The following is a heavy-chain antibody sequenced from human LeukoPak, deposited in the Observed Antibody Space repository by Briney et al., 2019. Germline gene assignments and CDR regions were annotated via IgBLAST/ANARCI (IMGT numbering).Heavy chain of an antibody. J-gene: IGHJ4*02. Sequence: GGSLRLSCAASGFSISSHFMTWVRQAPGKGLEWVSVIYTGGITHYADSVAGRFTISRDNSKNTLYLQMNSLRVEDTAVCYCARDQVTSGGGLDYWGQGTLVTVSS. V-gene: IGHV3-53*01. D-gene: IGHD3-16*01. CDR3: ARDQVTSGGGLDY. CDR1: GFSISSHF. CDR2: IYTGGIT.